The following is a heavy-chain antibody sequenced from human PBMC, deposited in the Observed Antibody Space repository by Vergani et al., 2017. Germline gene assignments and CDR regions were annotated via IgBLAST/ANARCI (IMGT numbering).Heavy chain of an antibody. V-gene: IGHV1-69*18. CDR3: ARVGGSTAADYYYYGMDV. CDR1: GGTFSSYA. CDR2: IIPIFGTA. D-gene: IGHD2-15*01. J-gene: IGHJ6*02. Sequence: QVQLVQSGAEVKKPGSSVKVSCKASGGTFSSYAISWVRQAPGQGLEWMGRIIPIFGTANYAQKFQGRVTITADESTSTAYMELSSLRSEDTAVYYCARVGGSTAADYYYYGMDVWGQGTTVTVSS.